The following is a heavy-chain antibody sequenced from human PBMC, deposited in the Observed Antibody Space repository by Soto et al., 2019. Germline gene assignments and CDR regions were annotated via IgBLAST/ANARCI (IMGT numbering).Heavy chain of an antibody. V-gene: IGHV1-69*13. J-gene: IGHJ4*02. D-gene: IGHD3-22*01. CDR2: IIPIFGTA. Sequence: GASVKVSCKASGGTFSSYAISWVRQAPGQGLEWMGGIIPIFGTANYAQKFQGRVTITADESTSTAYMELSSLRSEDTAVYYCARDGDSSGYPTNWGQGTLVTVSS. CDR3: ARDGDSSGYPTN. CDR1: GGTFSSYA.